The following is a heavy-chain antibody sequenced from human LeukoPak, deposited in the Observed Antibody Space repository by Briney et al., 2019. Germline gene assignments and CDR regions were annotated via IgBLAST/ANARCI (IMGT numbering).Heavy chain of an antibody. CDR3: ARSLAVGGTRAY. V-gene: IGHV1-8*02. J-gene: IGHJ4*02. CDR1: GYIFVTSD. D-gene: IGHD6-19*01. Sequence: ASVKVSCKASGYIFVTSDINWVRQAAGQGLEWMRWMNPLSGNTGHAQKFQGRVTMTRNTSIDTAYLDLSSLRSEDTAVYYCARSLAVGGTRAYWGQGTLVTVSS. CDR2: MNPLSGNT.